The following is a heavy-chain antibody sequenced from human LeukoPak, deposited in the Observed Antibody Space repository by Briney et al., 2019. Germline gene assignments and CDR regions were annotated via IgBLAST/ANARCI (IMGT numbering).Heavy chain of an antibody. CDR2: TSGLGGGT. V-gene: IGHV3-23*01. J-gene: IGHJ4*02. D-gene: IGHD2-21*02. CDR3: VKWCGDDCYSIDY. Sequence: GGSLRLSCRASGLTFRNFARSWVRQAPGKGREWASATSGLGGGTYYADSVKGRFTISRANSQNTLHLQMSSLTVEATAVYYCVKWCGDDCYSIDYWGQGTLVTVSS. CDR1: GLTFRNFA.